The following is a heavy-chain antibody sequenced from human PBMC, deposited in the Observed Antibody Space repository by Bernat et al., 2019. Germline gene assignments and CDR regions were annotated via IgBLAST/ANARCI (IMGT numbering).Heavy chain of an antibody. V-gene: IGHV3-9*01. J-gene: IGHJ3*02. CDR2: LSWNSGSI. Sequence: EVQLVESGGGLVQPGRSLRLSCAASGFTFDDYAMHWVRQAPGKGLEWVSGLSWNSGSIGYADSGKGRFTITRDNAKNSLYLQMNRLRAEDTALYYCAKGRSGSYDAGAFDIWGQGTMVTVSS. D-gene: IGHD3-10*01. CDR3: AKGRSGSYDAGAFDI. CDR1: GFTFDDYA.